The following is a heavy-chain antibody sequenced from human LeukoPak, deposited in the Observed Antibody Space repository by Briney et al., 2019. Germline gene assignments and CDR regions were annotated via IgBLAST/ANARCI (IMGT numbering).Heavy chain of an antibody. D-gene: IGHD1-26*01. CDR2: IYSGGTT. J-gene: IGHJ6*02. V-gene: IGHV3-53*05. CDR3: ARDVGWYYGMDV. Sequence: GGSLRLSCAASGFTVSTKSMTWVRQAPEKGLEWVSIIYSGGTTYYADCVKGRFTISRDDSKNTLYLQMNSLRPEDTAVYYCARDVGWYYGMDVWGQGTTVTVSS. CDR1: GFTVSTKS.